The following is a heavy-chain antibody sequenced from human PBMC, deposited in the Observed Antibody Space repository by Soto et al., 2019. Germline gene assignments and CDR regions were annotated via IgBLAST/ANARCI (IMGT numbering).Heavy chain of an antibody. V-gene: IGHV3-73*01. J-gene: IGHJ4*02. D-gene: IGHD6-19*01. CDR2: IRSKANSYAT. CDR3: TRVVPWLGGAYYFDY. CDR1: GFTFSGSA. Sequence: GGSLRLSCAASGFTFSGSAMHWVRQASGKGLEWVGRIRSKANSYATAYAASVKGRFTISRDDSKNTAYLQMNSLKTEDTAVYYCTRVVPWLGGAYYFDYWGQGTLVTVSS.